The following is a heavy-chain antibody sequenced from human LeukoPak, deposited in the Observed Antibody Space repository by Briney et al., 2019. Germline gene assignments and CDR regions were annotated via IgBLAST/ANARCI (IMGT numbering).Heavy chain of an antibody. CDR2: IYTSGST. D-gene: IGHD2-2*01. Sequence: SETLSLTCTVSGGSISSYYWSWIRQPAGKGLEWIGRIYTSGSTNYNPSLKSRVTMSVDTSKNQFSLKLSSVTAADTAVYYCARGGDIVVVPADGAFDIWGQGTMVTVSS. CDR3: ARGGDIVVVPADGAFDI. V-gene: IGHV4-4*07. CDR1: GGSISSYY. J-gene: IGHJ3*02.